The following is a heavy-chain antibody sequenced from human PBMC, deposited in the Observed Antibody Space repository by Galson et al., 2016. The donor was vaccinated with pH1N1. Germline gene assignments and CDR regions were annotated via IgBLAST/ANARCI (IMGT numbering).Heavy chain of an antibody. V-gene: IGHV3-7*01. J-gene: IGHJ4*02. CDR3: ARDGVTAAEDY. CDR1: GFPFSSYW. CDR2: LKPDGSDK. Sequence: SLRLSCAASGFPFSSYWMTWVRQAPGKGLEWVANLKPDGSDKYYVDSVKGRFTISRDNAKNSLYLQMNSLRAEDTALYYCARDGVTAAEDYWGPGTLVTVSS. D-gene: IGHD6-13*01.